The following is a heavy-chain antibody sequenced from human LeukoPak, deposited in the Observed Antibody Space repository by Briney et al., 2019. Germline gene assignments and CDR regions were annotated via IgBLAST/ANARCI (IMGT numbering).Heavy chain of an antibody. CDR2: IYYSGST. CDR1: GGSISSSSYY. CDR3: ARVGHNDYGDYYRSY. Sequence: SETLSLTCTVSGGSISSSSYYWGWIRQPPGKGLEWIGSIYYSGSTYYNPSLKSRVTISVDTSKNQFSLKLSSVTAADTAVYYCARVGHNDYGDYYRSYWGQGTLVTVSS. V-gene: IGHV4-39*07. D-gene: IGHD4-17*01. J-gene: IGHJ4*02.